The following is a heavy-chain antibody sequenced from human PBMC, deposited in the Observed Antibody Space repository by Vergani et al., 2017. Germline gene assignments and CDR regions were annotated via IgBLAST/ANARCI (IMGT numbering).Heavy chain of an antibody. D-gene: IGHD3-22*01. CDR2: IHPADSDT. J-gene: IGHJ4*02. CDR3: ARLYGRDSSGSKYFDY. V-gene: IGHV5-51*01. CDR1: GYSFTNYW. Sequence: EVQLVQSGAEVKKPGESLKISCQISGYSFTNYWIGWVRQMPGKGLEWMGIIHPADSDTRYSPSFQGQVTISVDKSISTAYLQRSSLRASDSAMYYCARLYGRDSSGSKYFDYWGQGARLTVSS.